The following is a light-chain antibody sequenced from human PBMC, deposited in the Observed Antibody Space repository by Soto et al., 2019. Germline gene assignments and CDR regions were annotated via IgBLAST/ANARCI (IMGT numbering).Light chain of an antibody. CDR1: QSVSRDY. V-gene: IGKV3-20*01. Sequence: EIVLAQSPATLSLSAGERVTLSCRASQSVSRDYVGWYQHKPGQAPRLLIYAASSRHSGIPDRFGGSGSGTDFTLTISRLEPEDFAVYYWHQYGSSPLTFGGGTRVEFK. J-gene: IGKJ4*01. CDR3: HQYGSSPLT. CDR2: AAS.